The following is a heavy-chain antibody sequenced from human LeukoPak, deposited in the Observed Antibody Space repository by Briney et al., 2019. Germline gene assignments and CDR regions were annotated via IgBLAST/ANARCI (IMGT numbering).Heavy chain of an antibody. J-gene: IGHJ4*02. CDR1: GFTFSSYA. D-gene: IGHD3-22*01. V-gene: IGHV3-23*01. CDR2: ISGSGGST. Sequence: QPGGSLRLSCAASGFTFSSYAMSWVRQAPGKGLEWVSTISGSGGSTYYADSVKGRFTISRDNSKNTLYLQMNSLRAEDTAVYYCAKEPYDSSGYEYYFDYWGQGTLVTVSS. CDR3: AKEPYDSSGYEYYFDY.